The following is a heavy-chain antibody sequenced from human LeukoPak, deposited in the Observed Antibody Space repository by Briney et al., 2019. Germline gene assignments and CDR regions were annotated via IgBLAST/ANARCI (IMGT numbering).Heavy chain of an antibody. V-gene: IGHV3-23*01. CDR1: GFTFSSHA. D-gene: IGHD3-10*01. J-gene: IGHJ4*02. Sequence: GGSLRLSCAASGFTFSSHAMSWVRQAPGKGLEWVSAISGSGGSTYYADSVKGRFTISRDNSKNTLYLQMNSLRAEDTAVYYCANSLRALWFGDLVLGYWGQGTLVTVSS. CDR3: ANSLRALWFGDLVLGY. CDR2: ISGSGGST.